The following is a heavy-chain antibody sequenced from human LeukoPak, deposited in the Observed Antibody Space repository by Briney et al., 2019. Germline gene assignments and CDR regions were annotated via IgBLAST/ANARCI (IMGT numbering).Heavy chain of an antibody. CDR3: VRGVGVSRFNYLDP. Sequence: GRSLTLSCAASGFTFSSFGMHWVRQAPGKGLEWVAVIWYDASNKYYADSVKGRFTFSRDNSKNTLYLQMNSLRDDDTAVYYCVRGVGVSRFNYLDPWGQGTLVIVSS. CDR1: GFTFSSFG. V-gene: IGHV3-33*01. J-gene: IGHJ5*02. CDR2: IWYDASNK. D-gene: IGHD1-7*01.